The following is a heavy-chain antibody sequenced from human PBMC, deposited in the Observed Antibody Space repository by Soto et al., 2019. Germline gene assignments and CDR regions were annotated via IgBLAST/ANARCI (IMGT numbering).Heavy chain of an antibody. D-gene: IGHD3-3*02. V-gene: IGHV1-69*12. J-gene: IGHJ6*02. CDR2: IMPVFPTP. CDR1: GGTFRTSA. Sequence: QVQLVQSGAEVKKPGSSVRVSCKTSGGTFRTSAISWVRQAPGQGLEWMGGIMPVFPTPDYAQKFQGRVTITADESTSTVYMELSSLRSEDTAVYYCARDKDRQPLGGNYDYILDVWGQGTTVTVSS. CDR3: ARDKDRQPLGGNYDYILDV.